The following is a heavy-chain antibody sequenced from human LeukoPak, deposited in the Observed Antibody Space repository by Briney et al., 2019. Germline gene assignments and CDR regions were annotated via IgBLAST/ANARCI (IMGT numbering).Heavy chain of an antibody. Sequence: GRSLRLSCEASGFPFSSHGMHWVRQAPGKRLEWVAFIWYDGSDNYYAESVKGRFTISRDNSKNTLYLQMNSLRAEDTAAYYCARDFAAYGSGIFQHWGQGTLVTVSS. CDR3: ARDFAAYGSGIFQH. D-gene: IGHD6-19*01. CDR1: GFPFSSHG. V-gene: IGHV3-33*01. J-gene: IGHJ1*01. CDR2: IWYDGSDN.